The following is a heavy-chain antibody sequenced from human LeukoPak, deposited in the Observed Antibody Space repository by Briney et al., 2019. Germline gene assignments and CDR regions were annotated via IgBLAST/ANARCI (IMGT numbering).Heavy chain of an antibody. V-gene: IGHV4-39*02. Sequence: PSETPSLTCTVSGGSISSSSYYWGWIRQPPGKGLEWIGSIYYSGSTYYNPSLKSRVTISVDTSKNQFSLKLGSVTAADTAVYYCARDLSAGTVSRFDPWGHGTLVTVSS. J-gene: IGHJ5*02. CDR1: GGSISSSSYY. CDR2: IYYSGST. CDR3: ARDLSAGTVSRFDP. D-gene: IGHD1-14*01.